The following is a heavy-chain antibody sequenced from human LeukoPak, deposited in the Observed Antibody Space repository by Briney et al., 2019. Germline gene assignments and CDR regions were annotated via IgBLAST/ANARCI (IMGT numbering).Heavy chain of an antibody. CDR3: ARGRAARMTRGLDWFDP. CDR1: GASMTRYY. J-gene: IGHJ5*02. V-gene: IGHV4-59*12. D-gene: IGHD4-11*01. Sequence: SETLSLTCTVSGASMTRYYWSWVRQPPGKGLEWIGYIHYTGSTNYNPSLESRVTISVDTSKSQFSLKLRSVTAADTAVYYCARGRAARMTRGLDWFDPWGQGTLVTVSS. CDR2: IHYTGST.